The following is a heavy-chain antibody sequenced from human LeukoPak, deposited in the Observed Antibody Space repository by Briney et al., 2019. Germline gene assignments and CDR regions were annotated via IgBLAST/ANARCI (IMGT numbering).Heavy chain of an antibody. Sequence: GSSVKVSFKSSGGTFSSYAISWVRQAPGQGLEWMGVIIPIFGTANYAQKFQGRVTITTDESTSTAYMELSSLRSEDTAVYYCAREWGYSYGSQNYYYYYMDVWGKGTTVTVSS. CDR1: GGTFSSYA. D-gene: IGHD5-18*01. CDR3: AREWGYSYGSQNYYYYYMDV. CDR2: IIPIFGTA. J-gene: IGHJ6*03. V-gene: IGHV1-69*05.